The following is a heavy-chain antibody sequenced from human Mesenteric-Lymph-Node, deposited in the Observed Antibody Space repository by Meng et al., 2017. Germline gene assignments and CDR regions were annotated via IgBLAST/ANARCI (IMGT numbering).Heavy chain of an antibody. J-gene: IGHJ6*02. V-gene: IGHV2-26*01. D-gene: IGHD1-26*01. CDR1: GFSLSNARMG. Sequence: SGPTLVKPTETLTLTCTVSGFSLSNARMGVSWIRQPPGKALEWLAHIFSNDEKSYSTSLKSRLTISKDTSKSQVVLTMTNMDPVDTATYYCARIPMYSGSYYNYYYGMDVWGQGTTVTVSS. CDR2: IFSNDEK. CDR3: ARIPMYSGSYYNYYYGMDV.